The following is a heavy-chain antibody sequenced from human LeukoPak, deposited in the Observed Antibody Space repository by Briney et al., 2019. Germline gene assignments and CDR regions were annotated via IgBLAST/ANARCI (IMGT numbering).Heavy chain of an antibody. J-gene: IGHJ5*02. V-gene: IGHV3-74*01. CDR1: GFTFSSYW. D-gene: IGHD3-3*01. CDR3: AKDDPNTIFGVAASTHWFDP. CDR2: INSDGSST. Sequence: GGSLRLSCAASGFTFSSYWMHWVRQAPGKGLVWVSRINSDGSSTSYADSVKGRFTISRDNAKNTLYLQMNSLRAEDTAVYYCAKDDPNTIFGVAASTHWFDPWGQGTLVTVSS.